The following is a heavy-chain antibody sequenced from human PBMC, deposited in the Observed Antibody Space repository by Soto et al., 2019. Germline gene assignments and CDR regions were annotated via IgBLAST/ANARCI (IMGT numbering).Heavy chain of an antibody. CDR3: ARDLRAPLVAIAMPYYMDV. CDR2: ILSSSGVI. D-gene: IGHD2-21*01. Sequence: EVQLVESGGGLVQPGGSRRLSCAASGFTFGSYSMNWVRQAPGKGLEWVSFILSSSGVIYYADSVKGRFTISRDNAKNSLFLQMNSLRAEDTAVYYCARDLRAPLVAIAMPYYMDVWGKGTTVTVSS. J-gene: IGHJ6*03. CDR1: GFTFGSYS. V-gene: IGHV3-48*01.